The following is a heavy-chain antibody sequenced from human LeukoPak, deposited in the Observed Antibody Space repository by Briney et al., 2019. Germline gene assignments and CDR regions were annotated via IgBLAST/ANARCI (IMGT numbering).Heavy chain of an antibody. V-gene: IGHV4-4*02. CDR3: ARNGYYSADY. CDR2: IHHSGRT. D-gene: IGHD4-17*01. CDR1: GGPITNDNW. J-gene: IGHJ4*02. Sequence: PSETLSLTCVVSGGPITNDNWWSWVRPPPGKGLEWIGEIHHSGRTNYNPSLRSRVTISVDKSKNEFSLKVTSVTAADTAVYYCARNGYYSADYWGQGTLVTVSS.